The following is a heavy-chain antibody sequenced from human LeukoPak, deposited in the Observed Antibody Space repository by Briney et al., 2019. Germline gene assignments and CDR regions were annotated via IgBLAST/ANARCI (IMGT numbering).Heavy chain of an antibody. CDR3: ARGSFFYYDSSGYYPLDY. CDR2: MSPNSGNT. J-gene: IGHJ4*02. CDR1: GYTFTSYD. D-gene: IGHD3-22*01. Sequence: ASVKVSCNASGYTFTSYDINWERQATGQRPEWRGWMSPNSGNTGYAQKFQGRVTMTRNTSISTAYMELSSLRSEDTAVYYCARGSFFYYDSSGYYPLDYWGQGTLVTVSS. V-gene: IGHV1-8*01.